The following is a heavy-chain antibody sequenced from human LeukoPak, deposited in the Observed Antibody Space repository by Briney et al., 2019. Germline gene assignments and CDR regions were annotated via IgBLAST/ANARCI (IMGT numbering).Heavy chain of an antibody. CDR2: ISAYNGNT. CDR1: GYTFTSYG. J-gene: IGHJ4*02. V-gene: IGHV1-18*01. D-gene: IGHD6-6*01. CDR3: ARDEYSSSFDY. Sequence: GAPVKVSCKASGYTFTSYGISWVRQAPGQGLEWMGWISAYNGNTNYAQKLQGKVTMTTDTSTSTAYMELRSLRSDDTAVYYRARDEYSSSFDYWGQGTLVTVSS.